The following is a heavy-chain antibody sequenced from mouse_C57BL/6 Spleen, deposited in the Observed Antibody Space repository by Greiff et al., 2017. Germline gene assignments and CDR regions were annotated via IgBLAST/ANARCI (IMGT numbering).Heavy chain of an antibody. D-gene: IGHD2-1*01. CDR1: GYTFTSYG. V-gene: IGHV1-81*01. J-gene: IGHJ2*01. CDR2: IYPRSGNT. Sequence: QVQLQQSGAELARPGASVKLSCKASGYTFTSYGISWVKQRTGQGLEWIGEIYPRSGNTYYNEKFKGKATLTADTSSSTAYMELRSLTSEDSAVYFCARGDYGNPSYFDYWGQGTTLTVSS. CDR3: ARGDYGNPSYFDY.